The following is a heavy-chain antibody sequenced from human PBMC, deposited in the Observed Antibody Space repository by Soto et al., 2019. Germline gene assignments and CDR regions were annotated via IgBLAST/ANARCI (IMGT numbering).Heavy chain of an antibody. CDR3: ASASYCSSTSCRYLHDY. CDR1: GFTFSSYS. D-gene: IGHD2-2*01. Sequence: EVQLVESGGGLVKPGGSLRLSCAASGFTFSSYSMNWVRQAPGKGLEWVSSISSSSSYIYYADSVKGRFTISRDNAKNSLYLQMNSLRDEDTAVYYCASASYCSSTSCRYLHDYSCQGTLVTVSS. V-gene: IGHV3-21*01. J-gene: IGHJ4*02. CDR2: ISSSSSYI.